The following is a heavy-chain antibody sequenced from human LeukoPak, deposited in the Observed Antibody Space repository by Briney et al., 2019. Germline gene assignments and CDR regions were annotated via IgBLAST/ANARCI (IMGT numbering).Heavy chain of an antibody. D-gene: IGHD4-17*01. CDR1: GDSVSSNSAA. CDR3: ARDTSVYYGDFDY. V-gene: IGHV6-1*01. J-gene: IGHJ4*02. CDR2: TYYRSKWYT. Sequence: SQTLSLTCAISGDSVSSNSAAWNWIRQSPSRGLEWLVRTYYRSKWYTDFAGSLKSRITITPDTSKNQFSLQLNSVTPEDTAVYYCARDTSVYYGDFDYWGQGTLVIVSS.